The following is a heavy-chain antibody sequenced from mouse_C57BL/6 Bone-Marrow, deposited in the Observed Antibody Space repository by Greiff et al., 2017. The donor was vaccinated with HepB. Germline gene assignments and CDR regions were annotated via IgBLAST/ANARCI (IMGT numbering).Heavy chain of an antibody. CDR3: ARFQYSPFDY. V-gene: IGHV7-3*01. J-gene: IGHJ2*01. CDR2: IRNKANGYTT. CDR1: GFTFTDYY. Sequence: VQLKESGGGLVQPGGSLSLSCAASGFTFTDYYMSWVRQPPGKALEWLGFIRNKANGYTTEYSASVKGRFTISRDNSQSILYLQMNALRAEDSATYYCARFQYSPFDYWGQGTTLTVSS. D-gene: IGHD2-12*01.